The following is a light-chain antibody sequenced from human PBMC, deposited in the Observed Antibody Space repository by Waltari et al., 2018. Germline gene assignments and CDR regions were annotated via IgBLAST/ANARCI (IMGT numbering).Light chain of an antibody. CDR3: LQHHTYPWT. J-gene: IGKJ1*01. V-gene: IGKV1-17*01. CDR1: QDIRND. CDR2: SAS. Sequence: DIQMTQSPSSLSASVGDRVTFTCRAIQDIRNDLAWYQQKPGKPPKRLIYSASTLQSGVPLRFSGTGSGTEFTLTISSLQPEDFATYYCLQHHTYPWTFGQGTQVEIK.